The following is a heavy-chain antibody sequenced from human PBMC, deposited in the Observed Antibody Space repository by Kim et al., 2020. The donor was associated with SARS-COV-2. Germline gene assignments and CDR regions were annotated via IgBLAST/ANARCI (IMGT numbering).Heavy chain of an antibody. D-gene: IGHD2-21*02. CDR2: ICYDGSNK. CDR1: GFTFSSYG. CDR3: SRDGGCGCYCYVDFDI. J-gene: IGHJ3*02. Sequence: GGSLRLSCAASGFTFSSYGMHWVRQAPGKGLEWVAVICYDGSNKYYADSVKGRFTISRDNSKNTLYLQMNSLRDEDTAVYYCSRDGGCGCYCYVDFDISGQGTMVTVSS. V-gene: IGHV3-33*01.